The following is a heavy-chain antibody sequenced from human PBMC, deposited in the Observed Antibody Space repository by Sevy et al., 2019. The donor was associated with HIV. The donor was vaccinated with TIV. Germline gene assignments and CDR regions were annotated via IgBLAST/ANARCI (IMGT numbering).Heavy chain of an antibody. D-gene: IGHD5-12*01. CDR1: GYNFIDYY. CDR2: INPKTGGT. Sequence: ASVKVSCKASGYNFIDYYIRWLRQAPGNGLEWLGWINPKTGGTNLSQKFQGRLTMTTDTSTSTAYMELTRLRSGDSLTHGDRAIYFCARTLSGYDFNYFDYWGQGTLVTVSS. J-gene: IGHJ4*02. CDR3: RAIYFCARTLSGYDFNYFDY. V-gene: IGHV1-2*02.